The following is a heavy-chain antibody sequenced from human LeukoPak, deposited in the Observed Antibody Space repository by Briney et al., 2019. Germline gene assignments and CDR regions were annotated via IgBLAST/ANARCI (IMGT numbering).Heavy chain of an antibody. CDR3: ARGRGSSSWLDAFDI. V-gene: IGHV1-8*03. D-gene: IGHD6-13*01. Sequence: ASVKVSCKASGYTFTSYDINWVRQATGQGLEWMGWMNPNSGNTGYAQKFQSRVTITRNTSISTAYMELSSLRSEDTAVYYCARGRGSSSWLDAFDIWGQGTMVTVSS. CDR1: GYTFTSYD. CDR2: MNPNSGNT. J-gene: IGHJ3*02.